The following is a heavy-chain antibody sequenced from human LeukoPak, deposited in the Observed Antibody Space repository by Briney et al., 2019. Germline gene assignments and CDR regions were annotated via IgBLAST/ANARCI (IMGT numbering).Heavy chain of an antibody. V-gene: IGHV1-69*13. J-gene: IGHJ5*02. CDR3: ARGEIPRGHGGSYSYNWFDP. Sequence: LVKVSCKASGGTFSSYAISWVRQAPGQGLEWMGGIIPIFGTANYAQKFQGRVTITADESTSTAYMELSSLRSEDTAVYYCARGEIPRGHGGSYSYNWFDPWGQGTLVTVSS. D-gene: IGHD1-26*01. CDR2: IIPIFGTA. CDR1: GGTFSSYA.